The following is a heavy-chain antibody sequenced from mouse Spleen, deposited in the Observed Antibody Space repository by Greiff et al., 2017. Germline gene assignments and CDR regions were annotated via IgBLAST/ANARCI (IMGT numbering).Heavy chain of an antibody. CDR1: GYTFTSYW. D-gene: IGHD2-5*01. J-gene: IGHJ1*01. CDR3: AAYYSNYSYWYFDV. V-gene: IGHV1-59*01. CDR2: IDPSDSYT. Sequence: VQLQQPGAELVRPGTSVKLSCKASGYTFTSYWMHWVKQRPGQGLEWIGVIDPSDSYTNYNQKFKGKATLTVDTSSSTAYMQLSSLTSEDSAVYYCAAYYSNYSYWYFDVWGAGTTVTVSS.